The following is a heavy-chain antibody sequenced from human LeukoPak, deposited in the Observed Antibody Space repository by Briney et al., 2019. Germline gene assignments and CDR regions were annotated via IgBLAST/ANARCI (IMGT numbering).Heavy chain of an antibody. J-gene: IGHJ4*02. CDR2: IYYSGST. CDR1: GFTFSTYS. Sequence: GSLRLSCAASGFTFSTYSMNWVRQPPGKGLEWIGSIYYSGSTYYNPSLKSRVTISVDTSKNQFSLKLSSVTAADTAVYYCASGRLEGGPDYWGQGTLVTVSS. V-gene: IGHV4-39*07. CDR3: ASGRLEGGPDY. D-gene: IGHD3-16*01.